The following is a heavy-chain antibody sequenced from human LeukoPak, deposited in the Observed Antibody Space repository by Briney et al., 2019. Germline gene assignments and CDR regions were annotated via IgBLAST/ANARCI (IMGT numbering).Heavy chain of an antibody. Sequence: GASVXVXXXASGFTFTSSAVQWVRQARGQRLEXIGWIVVGSGNTNYAQKFQERVTITRDMSTSTAYMELSSLRSEDTAVYYCARDLQIVVGAAARGRGPFDPWGQGTLVTVSS. D-gene: IGHD2-2*01. CDR3: ARDLQIVVGAAARGRGPFDP. CDR1: GFTFTSSA. J-gene: IGHJ5*02. CDR2: IVVGSGNT. V-gene: IGHV1-58*01.